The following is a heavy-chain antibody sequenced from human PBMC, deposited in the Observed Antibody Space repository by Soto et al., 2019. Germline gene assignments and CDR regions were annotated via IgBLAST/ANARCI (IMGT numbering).Heavy chain of an antibody. D-gene: IGHD3-22*01. V-gene: IGHV2-5*02. CDR1: GFSLSTTGVA. CDR2: IYWDGDK. CDR3: ARRPSLSYFDRAFDF. Sequence: QITLKESGPTLVKPTQTLTLTCTFSGFSLSTTGVAVGWIRQPPGTALEWLALIYWDGDKRYSPSLKRRLTFTKDTSKNQVLLTMTIVDPVDTATYYCARRPSLSYFDRAFDFRGQGILVTVSS. J-gene: IGHJ4*02.